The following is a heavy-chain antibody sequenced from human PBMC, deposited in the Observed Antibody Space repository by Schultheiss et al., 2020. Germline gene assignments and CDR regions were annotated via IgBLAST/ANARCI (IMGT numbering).Heavy chain of an antibody. CDR2: ISSNGGST. J-gene: IGHJ4*02. CDR1: GFTFSSYA. Sequence: GESLKISCSASGFTFSSYAMHWVRQAPGKGLEYVSAISSNGGSTYYADSVKGRFTISRDNSKNTLYLQMNSLRAEDTAVYYCAKGDVVVAAPVDYWGQGTLVTVSS. V-gene: IGHV3-64D*06. CDR3: AKGDVVVAAPVDY. D-gene: IGHD2-15*01.